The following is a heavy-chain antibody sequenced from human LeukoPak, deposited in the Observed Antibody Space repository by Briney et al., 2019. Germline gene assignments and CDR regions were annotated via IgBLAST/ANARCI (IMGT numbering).Heavy chain of an antibody. CDR2: INSDGTGT. Sequence: GGSLRLSCAASGFTFSSYWKHWVRQSPGKGLVWVSRINSDGTGTTYADSVKGRFTISRDNAKNTLYLQMNSLRAEDTAVYYCARAGGAAAGYNWFDPWGQGILVTVSS. CDR1: GFTFSSYW. J-gene: IGHJ5*02. CDR3: ARAGGAAAGYNWFDP. D-gene: IGHD6-13*01. V-gene: IGHV3-74*01.